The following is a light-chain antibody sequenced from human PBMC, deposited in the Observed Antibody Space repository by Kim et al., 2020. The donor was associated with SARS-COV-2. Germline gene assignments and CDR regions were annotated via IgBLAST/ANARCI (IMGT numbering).Light chain of an antibody. V-gene: IGLV2-8*01. CDR3: SSYAGSNRGV. CDR2: EVS. J-gene: IGLJ3*02. Sequence: GSPGQSVTISCTGTSSDVGGYNYVSWYQQHPGKAPKLMIYEVSKRPSGVPDRFSGSKSGNTASLTVSGLQAEDEADYYCSSYAGSNRGVFGGGTQLTVL. CDR1: SSDVGGYNY.